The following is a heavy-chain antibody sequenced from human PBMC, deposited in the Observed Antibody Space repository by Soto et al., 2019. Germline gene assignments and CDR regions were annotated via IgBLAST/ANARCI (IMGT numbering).Heavy chain of an antibody. V-gene: IGHV4-30-4*01. CDR3: ARGYYYDNSGWPPGE. J-gene: IGHJ4*02. CDR2: IYYSGST. Sequence: QVQLQESGPGLVKPSQTLSLACTVSGDSINTPHYYWSWIRQPPGKGLEWIGYIYYSGSTYYNPSLKSRVTIAEDMSKNQFSLRLRSVTAADTAVYYCARGYYYDNSGWPPGEWSQGTLVTVSS. CDR1: GDSINTPHYY. D-gene: IGHD3-22*01.